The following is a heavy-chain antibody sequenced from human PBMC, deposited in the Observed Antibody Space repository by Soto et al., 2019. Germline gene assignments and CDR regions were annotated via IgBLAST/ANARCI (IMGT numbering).Heavy chain of an antibody. CDR1: GGTFNSYL. D-gene: IGHD2-2*01. CDR2: IIPAFGTA. J-gene: IGHJ4*02. Sequence: SVKVSCKTSGGTFNSYLIDWVRQAPGQGLEWMGGIIPAFGTAKYAQKFQGRVTITADKSTTTAYMELRTLTSEDTAVYYCARGLDQPPVGLYFDTWGQGALVTVSS. CDR3: ARGLDQPPVGLYFDT. V-gene: IGHV1-69*06.